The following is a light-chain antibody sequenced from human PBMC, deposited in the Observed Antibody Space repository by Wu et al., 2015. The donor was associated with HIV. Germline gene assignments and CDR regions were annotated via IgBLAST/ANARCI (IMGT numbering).Light chain of an antibody. CDR3: QQYGSSPVT. Sequence: DIVLTQSPATLSLSPGQRVTLSCRASQSISGTHLAWYQQKPGQAPRLLISGASTRATGIADRFSGRGSGTDFTLIISRLEPEDVAVYYCQQYGSSPVTFGQGTKVEIK. J-gene: IGKJ1*01. CDR2: GAS. CDR1: QSISGTH. V-gene: IGKV3-20*01.